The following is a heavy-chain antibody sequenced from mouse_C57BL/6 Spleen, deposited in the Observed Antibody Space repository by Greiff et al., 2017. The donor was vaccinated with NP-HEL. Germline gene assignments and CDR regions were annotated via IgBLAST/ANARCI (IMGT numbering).Heavy chain of an antibody. CDR1: GYTFTSYW. J-gene: IGHJ3*01. CDR2: IDPSDSYT. D-gene: IGHD2-3*01. CDR3: AKGGYYSFAY. Sequence: QVQLKEPGAELVMPGASVKLSCKASGYTFTSYWMHWVKQRPGQGLEWIGEIDPSDSYTNYNQKFKGKSTLTVDKSSSTAYMQLSSLTSEDSAVYYCAKGGYYSFAYWGQGTLVTVSA. V-gene: IGHV1-69*01.